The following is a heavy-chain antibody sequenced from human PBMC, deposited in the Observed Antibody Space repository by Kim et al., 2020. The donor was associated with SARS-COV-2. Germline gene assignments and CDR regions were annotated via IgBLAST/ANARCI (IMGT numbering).Heavy chain of an antibody. V-gene: IGHV4-34*01. CDR3: ARGRVQLWFRGSGYFDY. J-gene: IGHJ4*02. CDR2: INHSGST. D-gene: IGHD5-18*01. CDR1: GGSFSGYY. Sequence: SETLSLTCAVYGGSFSGYYWSWIRQPPGKGLEWIGEINHSGSTNYNPSLKSRVTISVDTSKNQFSLKLSSVTAADTAVYYCARGRVQLWFRGSGYFDYWGQGTLVTVSS.